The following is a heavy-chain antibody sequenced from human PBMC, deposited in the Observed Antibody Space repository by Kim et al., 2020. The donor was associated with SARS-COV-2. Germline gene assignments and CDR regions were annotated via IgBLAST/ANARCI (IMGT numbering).Heavy chain of an antibody. V-gene: IGHV3-48*02. J-gene: IGHJ4*02. Sequence: GGSLRLSCAASGFSFRAYNMDWVRQAPGKGLEWVSYISTNGATTYYAYSVNGRFTISRDNAKNSLYLQMNSLRDEDTAVYYCARRSMHAFDYWGQGSLVT. CDR3: ARRSMHAFDY. D-gene: IGHD2-8*01. CDR1: GFSFRAYN. CDR2: ISTNGATT.